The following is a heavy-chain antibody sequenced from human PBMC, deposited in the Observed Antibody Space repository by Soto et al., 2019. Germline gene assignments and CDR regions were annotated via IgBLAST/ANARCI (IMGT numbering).Heavy chain of an antibody. CDR2: INHSGST. D-gene: IGHD5-18*01. Sequence: XETLSLTCSVYGGSLSGYYWSWIRQPPGKGLEWIGEINHSGSTNYNPSLKSRVTISVDTSKNQFSLKLSSVTAADTAVYYCARTRTWIQLWGKGTMVTVS. CDR1: GGSLSGYY. V-gene: IGHV4-34*01. CDR3: ARTRTWIQL. J-gene: IGHJ3*01.